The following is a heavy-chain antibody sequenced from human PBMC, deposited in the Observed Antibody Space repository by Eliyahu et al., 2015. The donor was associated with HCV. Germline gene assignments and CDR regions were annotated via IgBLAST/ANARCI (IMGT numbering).Heavy chain of an antibody. D-gene: IGHD2-15*01. CDR3: ASHRRGYCSGGSCSNWFDP. CDR2: INPNSGGT. V-gene: IGHV1-2*02. Sequence: QVQLVQSGAEVKKPGASVKVSCKASGYXFXGYYXPWVRQAPGQGLEWMGWINPNSGGTNYAQKFQGRVTMTRDTSISTAYMELSRLRSDDTAVYYCASHRRGYCSGGSCSNWFDPWGQGTLVTVSS. CDR1: GYXFXGYY. J-gene: IGHJ5*02.